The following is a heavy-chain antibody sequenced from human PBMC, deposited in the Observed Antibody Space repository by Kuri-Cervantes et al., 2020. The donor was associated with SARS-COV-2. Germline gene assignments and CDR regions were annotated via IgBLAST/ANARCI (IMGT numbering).Heavy chain of an antibody. CDR3: ARSYCGGDCYTPYDGMDV. J-gene: IGHJ6*02. CDR2: FDPEDGET. V-gene: IGHV1-24*01. D-gene: IGHD2-21*02. Sequence: ASVKVSCKVSVYTLTELSMLWVRQAAGKGPEWMGGFDPEDGETIYAQKFQGRVTMTEDTSTDTAYMELSSLRSEDTDVYYCARSYCGGDCYTPYDGMDVWGQGTTVTVSS. CDR1: VYTLTELS.